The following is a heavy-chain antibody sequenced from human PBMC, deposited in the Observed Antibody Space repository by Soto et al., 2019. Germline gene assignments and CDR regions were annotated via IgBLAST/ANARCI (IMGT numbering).Heavy chain of an antibody. V-gene: IGHV1-2*04. CDR3: ARDFEGSSTSYYYYYGMDV. CDR2: INPNSGGT. Sequence: VASVKVSCKASGYTFTGYYMHWVRQAPGQALEWMGWINPNSGGTNYAQKFQGWVTMTRDTSISTAYMELSRLRSDDTAVYYCARDFEGSSTSYYYYYGMDVWGQGTTVTV. CDR1: GYTFTGYY. J-gene: IGHJ6*02. D-gene: IGHD2-2*01.